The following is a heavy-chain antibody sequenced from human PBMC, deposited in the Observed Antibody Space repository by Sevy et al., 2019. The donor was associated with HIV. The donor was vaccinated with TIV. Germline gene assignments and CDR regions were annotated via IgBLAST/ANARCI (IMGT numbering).Heavy chain of an antibody. CDR3: ARADVDRYYYYYGMDV. CDR2: ISYDGSKR. V-gene: IGHV3-30*01. Sequence: GGSLRLSCAASGFTFSSYAMHWVRQAPGKGFEWVAVISYDGSKRFHANSVKGRFSISRDKSKNMVYLQMNGLRIEDTAVYYCARADVDRYYYYYGMDVWGQGTTVTVSS. CDR1: GFTFSSYA. J-gene: IGHJ6*02.